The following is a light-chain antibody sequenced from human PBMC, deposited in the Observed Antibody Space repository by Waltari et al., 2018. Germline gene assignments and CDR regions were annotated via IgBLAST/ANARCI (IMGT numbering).Light chain of an antibody. CDR2: VNSDGSH. J-gene: IGLJ3*02. Sequence: QLVLTQSPSASASLGASVKLTCTLSSGHINNVIAWLQQRPEKRPRYLMKVNSDGSHNKGDEIPDRFSGPSSGAERYLTISSLQSEDEADYFCQTGGHGTWVFGGGTKLTVL. CDR1: SGHINNV. CDR3: QTGGHGTWV. V-gene: IGLV4-69*01.